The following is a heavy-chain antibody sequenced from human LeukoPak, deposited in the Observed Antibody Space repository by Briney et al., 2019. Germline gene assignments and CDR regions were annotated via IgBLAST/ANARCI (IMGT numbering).Heavy chain of an antibody. D-gene: IGHD3-10*01. CDR2: IDHSGST. V-gene: IGHV4-38-2*02. Sequence: PSETLSLTCSVSGYSISSGYYWGWIRQPPGKGLEWIESIDHSGSTYYNPSLKSRVTISVVTSKNQFSLKLRSVTAADTAVYYCARERAGRARTFMVRGVIMTNWFDPWGQGTLVTVSS. CDR1: GYSISSGYY. J-gene: IGHJ5*02. CDR3: ARERAGRARTFMVRGVIMTNWFDP.